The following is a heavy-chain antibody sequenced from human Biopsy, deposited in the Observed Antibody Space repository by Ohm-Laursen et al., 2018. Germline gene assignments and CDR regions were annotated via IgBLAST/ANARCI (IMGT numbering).Heavy chain of an antibody. CDR3: ARGPHSGSHSCFDY. V-gene: IGHV1-69*01. CDR2: IIPMFGTA. Sequence: SSVKVSCKASGGTFINYAISWVRQAPGQGLEWMGGIIPMFGTANYAQMFQGRATISADESTSTSCMELSSLTTEDTAIYYCARGPHSGSHSCFDYWGRGTLVTVSS. J-gene: IGHJ4*02. D-gene: IGHD1-26*01. CDR1: GGTFINYA.